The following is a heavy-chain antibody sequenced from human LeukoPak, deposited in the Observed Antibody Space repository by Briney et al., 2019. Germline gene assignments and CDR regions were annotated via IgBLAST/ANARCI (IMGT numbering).Heavy chain of an antibody. D-gene: IGHD2-15*01. CDR3: ARGGGRDWFDP. CDR2: IYYSGST. Sequence: SETLSLTCTVSGGSISSYYWSWIRQPPGKGLEWLGYIYYSGSTNYNPSLKSRVTISVDTSKNQFSLKLSSVTAADTAVYYCARGGGRDWFDPWGQGTLVTVSP. CDR1: GGSISSYY. V-gene: IGHV4-59*01. J-gene: IGHJ5*02.